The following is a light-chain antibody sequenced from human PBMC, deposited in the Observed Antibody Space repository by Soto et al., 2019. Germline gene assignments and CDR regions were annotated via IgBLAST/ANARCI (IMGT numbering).Light chain of an antibody. Sequence: EIVLTQSPGTLSLSPGERATLSCRASQSVSNTYLAWYQQKPGQAPRLLIYGASSRATGIPDRFSGSGSGTDFTLTISRLEPEDFGVYYCQQYGSSPPYTFGQGTKLEIK. J-gene: IGKJ2*01. CDR3: QQYGSSPPYT. CDR1: QSVSNTY. CDR2: GAS. V-gene: IGKV3-20*01.